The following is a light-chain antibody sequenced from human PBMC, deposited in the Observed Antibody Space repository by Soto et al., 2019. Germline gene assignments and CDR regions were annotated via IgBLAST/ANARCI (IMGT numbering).Light chain of an antibody. CDR2: AAS. CDR1: QGISNY. Sequence: DIQMTQSPSSLSASVGDRVAITCRASQGISNYLAWYQQKPGKVPKLLIYAASTLQSGVPSRFSGSGSGTDFTLTISSLQPEDVATYYCQKYNSAPLFTFGPGTKVDIK. V-gene: IGKV1-27*01. CDR3: QKYNSAPLFT. J-gene: IGKJ3*01.